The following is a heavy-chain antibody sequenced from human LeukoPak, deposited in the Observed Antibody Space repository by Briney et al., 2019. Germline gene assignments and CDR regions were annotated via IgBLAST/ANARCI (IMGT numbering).Heavy chain of an antibody. V-gene: IGHV4-34*01. CDR3: ARGRQDVTMIVVVMTAVSYYLDV. D-gene: IGHD3-22*01. Sequence: PSETLSLTCAVYGGSFSGYYWTWIRQTPGKGLEWIGEMNPSGSTNYNPSVKSRVTISVDTSKNQFSLKLSSVTAADTAVYYCARGRQDVTMIVVVMTAVSYYLDVWGKGTTVTVS. CDR2: MNPSGST. J-gene: IGHJ6*03. CDR1: GGSFSGYY.